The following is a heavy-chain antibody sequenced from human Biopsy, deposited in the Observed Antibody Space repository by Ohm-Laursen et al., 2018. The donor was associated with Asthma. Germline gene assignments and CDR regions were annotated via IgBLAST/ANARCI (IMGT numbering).Heavy chain of an antibody. CDR2: ISYDGTNT. J-gene: IGHJ3*02. D-gene: IGHD3-3*01. CDR1: GFTVSRDH. Sequence: SLRLSCAASGFTVSRDHMFWVRQAPGKGLEWVAVISYDGTNTFSADSVKGRFTISRDNSKNTLYLQMNSLRAEDTAVYYCAKERYYDFWSGYPIWGQGTMVTVSS. CDR3: AKERYYDFWSGYPI. V-gene: IGHV3-30*18.